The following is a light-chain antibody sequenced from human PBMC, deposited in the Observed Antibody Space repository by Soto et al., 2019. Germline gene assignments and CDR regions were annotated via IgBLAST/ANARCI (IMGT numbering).Light chain of an antibody. Sequence: QSVLTQPPSASGTPGQRVTISCSGSSSNIGSNYVYWYQQLPGTAPKLLIYSNNQRPSGVPDRFSCSKSGTSASLAISGLRSEDEADYYCAAWDDSLSGRVFGGGTKLTVL. J-gene: IGLJ3*02. CDR1: SSNIGSNY. CDR2: SNN. V-gene: IGLV1-47*02. CDR3: AAWDDSLSGRV.